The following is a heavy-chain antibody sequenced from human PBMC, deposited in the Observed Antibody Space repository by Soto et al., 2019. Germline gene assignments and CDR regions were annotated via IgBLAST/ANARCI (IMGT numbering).Heavy chain of an antibody. D-gene: IGHD6-19*01. J-gene: IGHJ3*02. V-gene: IGHV2-5*08. CDR3: AHRRGYSSGWYGDDAFDI. CDR2: IYWDVDK. CDR1: GFSLNTSAMC. Sequence: SGPTLVNPTQTLTLTCTLSGFSLNTSAMCVTWIRQAPGKALEWLALIYWDVDKRYSSSLKSRLTITKDPSKNQVVLTMTNMDPLDTATFYFAHRRGYSSGWYGDDAFDIWGQGTMVTVSS.